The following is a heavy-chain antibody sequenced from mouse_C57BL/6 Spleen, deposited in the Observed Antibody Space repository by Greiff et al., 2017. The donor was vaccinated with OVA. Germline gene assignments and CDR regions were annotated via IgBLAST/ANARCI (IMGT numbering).Heavy chain of an antibody. V-gene: IGHV1-15*01. D-gene: IGHD2-4*01. J-gene: IGHJ2*01. CDR2: IDPETGGT. Sequence: QVQLQQSGAELVRPGASVTLSCKASGYTFTDYEMHWVKQTPVHGLEWIGAIDPETGGTAYNQKFKGKAILTADKSSSPAYMELRSLTSEDAAVYYCHYDARSWGQGTTLTVSS. CDR3: HYDARS. CDR1: GYTFTDYE.